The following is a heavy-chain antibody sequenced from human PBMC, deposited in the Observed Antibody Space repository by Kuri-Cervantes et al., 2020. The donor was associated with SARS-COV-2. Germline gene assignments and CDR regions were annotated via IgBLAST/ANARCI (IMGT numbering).Heavy chain of an antibody. V-gene: IGHV3-21*01. CDR3: AREIWGGNLIDY. D-gene: IGHD4-23*01. Sequence: LSLTCAASGFTFSSYWMSWVRQAPGKGLEWVSSISSSSSYIYYADSVKGRFTISRDNAKNSLYLQMSSLRAEDTAVYYCAREIWGGNLIDYWGQGTLVTVSS. CDR2: ISSSSSYI. J-gene: IGHJ4*02. CDR1: GFTFSSYW.